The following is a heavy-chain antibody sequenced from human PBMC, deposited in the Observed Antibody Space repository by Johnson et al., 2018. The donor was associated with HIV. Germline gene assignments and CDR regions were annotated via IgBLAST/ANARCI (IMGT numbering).Heavy chain of an antibody. CDR1: GFIFDDYG. CDR2: IKQDGSEK. Sequence: VQLVESGGGVVRPGGSQRLSCAASGFIFDDYGMSWVRQAPGKGLEWVANIKQDGSEKYYVDSVKGRFTISRDNAKNSLYLQMNSLRAEDRAVYYCARGDAVEIWGQGTMVTVSS. J-gene: IGHJ3*02. V-gene: IGHV3-7*01. CDR3: ARGDAVEI.